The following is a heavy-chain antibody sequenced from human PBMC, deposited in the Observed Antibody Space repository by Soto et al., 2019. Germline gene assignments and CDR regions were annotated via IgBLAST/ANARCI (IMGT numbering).Heavy chain of an antibody. CDR1: GFRFTSSH. Sequence: ASGKVSCKASGFRFTSSHLHWVRQAPGQGLEWMGIVFPSSGSATYAQKFQGRVTMTRDMSSTTVYMELSSLTSEDTAVYYCARDSGGYFVDYWGQGTRVTVYS. CDR3: ARDSGGYFVDY. J-gene: IGHJ4*02. V-gene: IGHV1-46*01. D-gene: IGHD5-12*01. CDR2: VFPSSGSA.